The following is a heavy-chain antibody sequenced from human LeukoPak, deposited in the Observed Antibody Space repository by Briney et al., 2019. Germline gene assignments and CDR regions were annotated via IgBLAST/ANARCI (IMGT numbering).Heavy chain of an antibody. CDR1: GGSISSYY. Sequence: SETLSLTCTVSGGSISSYYWSWIRQPPGKGLEWIGYIYYSGSTNYNPSLRSRVTISVDTSKNQFSLKLSSVTAADTAVYYCARHPHDYGDYWYFDLWGRGTLVTVSS. V-gene: IGHV4-59*08. D-gene: IGHD4-17*01. CDR2: IYYSGST. J-gene: IGHJ2*01. CDR3: ARHPHDYGDYWYFDL.